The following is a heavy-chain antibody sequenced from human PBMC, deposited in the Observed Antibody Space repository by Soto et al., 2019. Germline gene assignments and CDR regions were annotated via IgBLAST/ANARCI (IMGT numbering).Heavy chain of an antibody. J-gene: IGHJ3*02. CDR2: IIPIFGTA. CDR3: ARARVTMIVVGGGGAFDI. Sequence: GASVKVSCKASGVTFSSYAISWVRQAPGQGLEWMGGIIPIFGTANYAQKFQGRVTITADESTSTAYMELSSLRSEDTAVYYCARARVTMIVVGGGGAFDIWGQGTMVTVS. V-gene: IGHV1-69*13. CDR1: GVTFSSYA. D-gene: IGHD3-22*01.